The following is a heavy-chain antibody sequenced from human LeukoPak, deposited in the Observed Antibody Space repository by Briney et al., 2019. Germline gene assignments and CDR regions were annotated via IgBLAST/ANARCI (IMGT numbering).Heavy chain of an antibody. V-gene: IGHV4-34*01. D-gene: IGHD2-15*01. CDR2: INHSGST. J-gene: IGHJ4*02. CDR1: GGSFSGYY. Sequence: SETLSLTCAVYGGSFSGYYWSWIRQPPGKGLEWIGKINHSGSTNYNPSLKSRVTISVDTSKNQFSLKLSSVTAADTAVYYCASIGYCSGGICYGVDYWGQGTLVTVSS. CDR3: ASIGYCSGGICYGVDY.